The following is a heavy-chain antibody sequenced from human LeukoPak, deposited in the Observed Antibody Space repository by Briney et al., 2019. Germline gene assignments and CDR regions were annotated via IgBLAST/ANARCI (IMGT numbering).Heavy chain of an antibody. D-gene: IGHD1-1*01. CDR3: ARGYGTFYYYYMDV. J-gene: IGHJ6*03. V-gene: IGHV4-30-4*08. CDR2: IYYSGST. Sequence: PSQTLSLTCTVSGGSISSGDCYWRWIRQPPGKGLEWIGYIYYSGSTYYNPSLKSRVTISVDTSKNQFSLKLSSVTAADTAVYYCARGYGTFYYYYMDVWGKGTTVTVSS. CDR1: GGSISSGDCY.